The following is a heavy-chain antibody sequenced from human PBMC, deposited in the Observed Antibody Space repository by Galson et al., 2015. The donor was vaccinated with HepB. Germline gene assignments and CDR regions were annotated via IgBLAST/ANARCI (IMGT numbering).Heavy chain of an antibody. CDR2: IRGGGIVS. CDR3: SREMTGSYSD. D-gene: IGHD3-10*01. J-gene: IGHJ4*02. V-gene: IGHV3-7*01. CDR1: GFTFNAHW. Sequence: SLRLSCAASGFTFNAHWMHWVRQAPGKGLEWVANIRGGGIVSYYAESVRGRFTISRDNAKNSLYLQMNGLRVDETAVYYCSREMTGSYSDWGQGTLVTVSS.